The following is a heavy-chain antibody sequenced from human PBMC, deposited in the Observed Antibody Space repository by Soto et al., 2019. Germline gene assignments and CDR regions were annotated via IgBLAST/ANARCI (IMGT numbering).Heavy chain of an antibody. J-gene: IGHJ3*02. V-gene: IGHV4-39*07. CDR3: ARDPMGRYYDSSGYYRSDAFDI. CDR1: GGSISSSSHY. Sequence: SETLSLTCTVSGGSISSSSHYWGWIRQPPGKGLEWIGSINYSGSTYYNPSLKSRVTISVDTSKNQFSLKLSSVTAADTAVYYCARDPMGRYYDSSGYYRSDAFDIWGQGTMVTVSS. CDR2: INYSGST. D-gene: IGHD3-22*01.